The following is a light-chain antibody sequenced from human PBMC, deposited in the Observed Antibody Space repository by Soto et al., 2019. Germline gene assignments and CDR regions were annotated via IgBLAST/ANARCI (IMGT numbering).Light chain of an antibody. CDR2: GAS. Sequence: DIQMTQSPSSLSASVGDTVTITCRASQGISNFLAWFQQKPGKAPKSLIYGASSLQSGVPSKFSVSGSDTGFTLTISSLQPEDSATYFCQQYHSYPVTFGGGTKVEIK. J-gene: IGKJ4*01. V-gene: IGKV1-16*02. CDR1: QGISNF. CDR3: QQYHSYPVT.